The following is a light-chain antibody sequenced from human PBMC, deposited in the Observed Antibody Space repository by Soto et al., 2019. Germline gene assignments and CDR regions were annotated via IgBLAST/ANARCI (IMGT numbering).Light chain of an antibody. CDR1: HSIDNY. Sequence: DIQMTQSPSSLSASVGDRVTITCRASHSIDNYLSWYQQKPGKAPKLLIYAASNLQRGVPSRFSGSGSGTDFTLSINNLQPDDLAVYYCQQCFSLPPTFGHGTKVETK. V-gene: IGKV1-39*01. J-gene: IGKJ1*01. CDR3: QQCFSLPPT. CDR2: AAS.